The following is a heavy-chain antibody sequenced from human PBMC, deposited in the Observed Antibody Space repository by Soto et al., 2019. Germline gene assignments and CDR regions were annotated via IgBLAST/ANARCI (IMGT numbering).Heavy chain of an antibody. D-gene: IGHD2-2*01. V-gene: IGHV1-2*04. J-gene: IGHJ6*03. CDR2: INPNSGGT. CDR3: AREGIYCSSTSSYFYDMDV. Sequence: GASVKVSCKASGYTFTGYYMHWVRQAPGQGLEWMGWINPNSGGTNYAQKFQGWVTMTRDTSISTAYMELSRLRSDDTAVYYCAREGIYCSSTSSYFYDMDVWGKGTTVTVSS. CDR1: GYTFTGYY.